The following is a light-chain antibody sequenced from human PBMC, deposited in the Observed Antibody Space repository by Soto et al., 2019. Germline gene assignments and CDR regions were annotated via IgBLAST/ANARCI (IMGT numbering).Light chain of an antibody. CDR3: AAWDASLNGVV. V-gene: IGLV1-44*01. CDR1: SSNIGSNA. J-gene: IGLJ2*01. Sequence: QSVLTQPPSASGTPGQRVTISCSGGSSNIGSNAVNWYQQLPGTAPKLLIYSNNQRPSGVPDRFSGSKSGTSASLAISGLQSEDEEDYYCAAWDASLNGVVFGGGTKLTVL. CDR2: SNN.